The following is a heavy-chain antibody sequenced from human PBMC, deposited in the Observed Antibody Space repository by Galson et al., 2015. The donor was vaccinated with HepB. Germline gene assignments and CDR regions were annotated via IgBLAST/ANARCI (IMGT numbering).Heavy chain of an antibody. CDR3: AKDMGHGDYGWAFDV. Sequence: SLRLSCAGSGFIFDDYTMHWVRQVPGKGLEWVSRISWNSGNIGYADSVKGRFTISRDNAKNSLFLQMDSLTAEDTALYYCAKDMGHGDYGWAFDVWGQGTMVIVSS. CDR1: GFIFDDYT. V-gene: IGHV3-9*01. J-gene: IGHJ3*01. CDR2: ISWNSGNI. D-gene: IGHD4-17*01.